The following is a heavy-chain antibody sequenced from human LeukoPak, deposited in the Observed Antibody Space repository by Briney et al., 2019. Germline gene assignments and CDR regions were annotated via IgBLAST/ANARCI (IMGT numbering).Heavy chain of an antibody. Sequence: GGSLRLSCAASGFTFSSYGMHWVRQAPGKGLEWVAFIRFDGSTKYYADSVKGRYTISRDNSENTLYLQMNSLRTEDTAIYYCAKSSYCSSTSCYLPLDYWGQGTLVSVSS. CDR1: GFTFSSYG. CDR2: IRFDGSTK. J-gene: IGHJ4*02. CDR3: AKSSYCSSTSCYLPLDY. D-gene: IGHD2-2*01. V-gene: IGHV3-30*02.